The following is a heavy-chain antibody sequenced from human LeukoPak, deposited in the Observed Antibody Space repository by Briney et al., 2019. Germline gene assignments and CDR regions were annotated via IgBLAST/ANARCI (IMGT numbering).Heavy chain of an antibody. V-gene: IGHV3-30-3*01. Sequence: GRSLRLSCAASGFTFSSYAMHWVRQAPGKGLEWVAVISYDGSNKYYADSVKGRFTISRDNSKNTLYLQMNSLRAEDTAVYYCARDGIVAVVAATPGVYGMDVWGQGTTVTVSS. J-gene: IGHJ6*02. CDR1: GFTFSSYA. CDR2: ISYDGSNK. D-gene: IGHD2-15*01. CDR3: ARDGIVAVVAATPGVYGMDV.